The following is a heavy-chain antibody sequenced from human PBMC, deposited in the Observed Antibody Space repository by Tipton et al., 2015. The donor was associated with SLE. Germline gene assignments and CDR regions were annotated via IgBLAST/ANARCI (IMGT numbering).Heavy chain of an antibody. D-gene: IGHD5-12*01. CDR1: EFTFGDYA. V-gene: IGHV3-49*03. Sequence: RSLRLSCTAPEFTFGDYAMSWFRQAPGKGLEWVGFIRSKPFGGTTEYAASVRGRFTISRDDSKSVAYLQMNSLKTEDTAVYYCTRDRPSSYRGYAAGGHWGQGTLVTVSS. J-gene: IGHJ4*02. CDR2: IRSKPFGGTT. CDR3: TRDRPSSYRGYAAGGH.